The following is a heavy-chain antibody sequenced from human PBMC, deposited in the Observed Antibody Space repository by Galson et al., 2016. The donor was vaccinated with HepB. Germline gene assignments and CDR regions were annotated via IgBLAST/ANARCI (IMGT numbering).Heavy chain of an antibody. CDR2: IIPIFATS. CDR3: ARVGITGTTIWYFDL. J-gene: IGHJ2*01. CDR1: GGTFSSSA. D-gene: IGHD1-7*01. V-gene: IGHV1-69*01. Sequence: SGGTFSSSAISWVRQAPGQGLEWMGGIIPIFATSNYAQKFQDRVTITADESTSTAYMELSSLRSEDTAVYYCARVGITGTTIWYFDLWGRGTLVTVPS.